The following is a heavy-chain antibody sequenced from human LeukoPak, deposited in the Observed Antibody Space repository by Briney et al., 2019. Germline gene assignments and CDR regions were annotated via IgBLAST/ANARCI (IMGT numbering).Heavy chain of an antibody. CDR3: ARQQHPPRQRFDY. V-gene: IGHV5-51*01. D-gene: IGHD6-13*01. CDR2: IYPGDSDT. Sequence: GESLKISCKGPGYSFTSYWIGWVRQMPGKGLEWMGIIYPGDSDTRYSPSFQGQVTISADKSISTAYLQWSSLKASDTAMYYCARQQHPPRQRFDYWGQGTLVTVSS. CDR1: GYSFTSYW. J-gene: IGHJ4*02.